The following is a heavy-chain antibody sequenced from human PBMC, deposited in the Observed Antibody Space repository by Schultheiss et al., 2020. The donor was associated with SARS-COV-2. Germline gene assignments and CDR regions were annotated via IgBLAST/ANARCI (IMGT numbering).Heavy chain of an antibody. CDR3: ARHVNTWNDRGYYYYGMDV. J-gene: IGHJ6*02. CDR1: GFTFSAYS. CDR2: INSDGSGT. D-gene: IGHD1-1*01. Sequence: GGSLRLSCAASGFTFSAYSMNWLRQAPGKGLEWVSRINSDGSGTRYADSVKGRFTISRDNSKNTLYLQMNSLRAEDTAVYYCARHVNTWNDRGYYYYGMDVWGQGTTVTVSS. V-gene: IGHV3-74*01.